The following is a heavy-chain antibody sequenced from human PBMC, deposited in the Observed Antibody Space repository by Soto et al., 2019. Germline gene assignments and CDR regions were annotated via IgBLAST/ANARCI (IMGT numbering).Heavy chain of an antibody. CDR2: ISITTNYI. Sequence: GGSLRLSWAASPFTLTRYSMNWVRQAPGTGLEWVSSISITTNYIYYGDSMKGRFTISRDNAKNSLYLEMNSLRAADTAVYYCARESEDLTSNFDYWGQGTLVTVSS. CDR3: ARESEDLTSNFDY. J-gene: IGHJ4*02. CDR1: PFTLTRYS. V-gene: IGHV3-21*06.